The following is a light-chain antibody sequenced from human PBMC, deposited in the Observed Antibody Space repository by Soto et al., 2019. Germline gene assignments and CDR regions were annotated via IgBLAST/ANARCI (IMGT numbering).Light chain of an antibody. Sequence: EMVLTQSPATLSLSPGDRATLSCRASQSVGNSFAWYQQKPGQAPRLLVYDASNRATGVPARFSGSGSGTDFTLTISSLEPEDFAVYYCQQRSNWPWTFGQGTKVEIK. J-gene: IGKJ1*01. CDR3: QQRSNWPWT. CDR2: DAS. V-gene: IGKV3-11*01. CDR1: QSVGNS.